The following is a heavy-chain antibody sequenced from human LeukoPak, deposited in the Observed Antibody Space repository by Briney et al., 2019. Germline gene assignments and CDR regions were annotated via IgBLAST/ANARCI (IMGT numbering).Heavy chain of an antibody. CDR1: GFTFSSYA. CDR2: ISGSGGST. Sequence: GGSLRLSCAASGFTFSSYAMSWVRQAPGKGLEWVSAISGSGGSTYYADSVKGRFTISRDNSKNTLYLQMNSLRAEDTAVYYCAKERGGVVPAIKNCFAPGGQGPLVTVSS. CDR3: AKERGGVVPAIKNCFAP. D-gene: IGHD2-2*01. J-gene: IGHJ5*02. V-gene: IGHV3-23*01.